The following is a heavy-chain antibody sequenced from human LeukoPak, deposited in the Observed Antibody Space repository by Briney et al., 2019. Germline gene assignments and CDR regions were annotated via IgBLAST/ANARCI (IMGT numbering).Heavy chain of an antibody. D-gene: IGHD3-3*01. V-gene: IGHV3-74*01. CDR3: ARDQYYDFWSGYYGTD. Sequence: GGSLRLSCAASGFTFSSYWMHWVRQAPGKGLVWVSRINSDGSSTYYADSVKGRFTISRDNSKNTLYLQMNSLRAEDTAVYYCARDQYYDFWSGYYGTDWGQGTLVTVSS. CDR2: INSDGSST. CDR1: GFTFSSYW. J-gene: IGHJ4*02.